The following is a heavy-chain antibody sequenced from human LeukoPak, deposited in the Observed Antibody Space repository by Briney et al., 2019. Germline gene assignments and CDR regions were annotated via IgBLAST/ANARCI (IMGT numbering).Heavy chain of an antibody. D-gene: IGHD4-17*01. V-gene: IGHV3-30*02. Sequence: GGSLRLSCAASGFIFSSYGMHWVRQAPGKGLEWVAFLRSDGSHKCYADSVKGRLTISRDNSKNTLYLQMNSLRAEDTAVYYCARVVDHDYGDYYLDYWGQGTLVTVSS. J-gene: IGHJ4*02. CDR1: GFIFSSYG. CDR2: LRSDGSHK. CDR3: ARVVDHDYGDYYLDY.